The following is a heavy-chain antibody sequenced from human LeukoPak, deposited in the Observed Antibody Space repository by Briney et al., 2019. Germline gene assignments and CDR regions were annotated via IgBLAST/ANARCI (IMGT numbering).Heavy chain of an antibody. Sequence: GGSLRLSCAASGFTFNRYAMNWVRQAPGKGLEWVSAISGTGASTYYADSVKGRFTISGDTSKNTLYLQMNSLRAEDTAVYYCAKAAGYYSNWFDFWGQGTLVTVSS. CDR2: ISGTGAST. D-gene: IGHD3-10*01. J-gene: IGHJ5*01. V-gene: IGHV3-23*01. CDR1: GFTFNRYA. CDR3: AKAAGYYSNWFDF.